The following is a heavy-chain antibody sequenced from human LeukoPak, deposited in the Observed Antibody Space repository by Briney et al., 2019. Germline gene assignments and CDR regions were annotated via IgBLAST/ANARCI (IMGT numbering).Heavy chain of an antibody. D-gene: IGHD2-21*02. CDR3: AKGSNCGGDCWAVFDT. J-gene: IGHJ4*02. V-gene: IGHV3-23*01. CDR1: GFTFSVYA. CDR2: ISGGGDST. Sequence: GASLRLSCAASGFTFSVYAMSWVRQAPGKGLEWVSGISGGGDSTYYADSVQGQFTVSRDNSRNTLYLQMSNLRVEDTAVYYCAKGSNCGGDCWAVFDTWGQGTLATVSS.